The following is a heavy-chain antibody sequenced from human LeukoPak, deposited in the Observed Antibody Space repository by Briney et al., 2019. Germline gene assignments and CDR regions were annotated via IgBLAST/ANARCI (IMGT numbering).Heavy chain of an antibody. CDR2: ITSNSRT. Sequence: GGSLRLSCTSFGFTFRFYAMTWVRQAPGKGLEWVSSITSNSRTSYGDSVKGRFTISRDNSKNTVYLQMDNLRAEDTAIFYCGRETNGNYVGAFEFWSRGTMVTASS. V-gene: IGHV3-23*05. D-gene: IGHD4-11*01. CDR3: GRETNGNYVGAFEF. CDR1: GFTFRFYA. J-gene: IGHJ3*01.